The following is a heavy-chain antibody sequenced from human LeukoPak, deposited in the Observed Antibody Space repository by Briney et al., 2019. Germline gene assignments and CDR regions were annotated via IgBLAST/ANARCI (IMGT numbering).Heavy chain of an antibody. Sequence: PSETLSLTCAVSGGSISSSNWWSWVRQPPGKGLEWIGEIYHSGGTNYNPSLKSRVTMSVDTSKNQFTLKLSSVTAADTAVYYCARVVPDSTMGRPGYSSSLYDYFYYHMDVWGKGTTVTVSS. D-gene: IGHD6-13*01. CDR2: IYHSGGT. V-gene: IGHV4-4*02. CDR1: GGSISSSNW. CDR3: ARVVPDSTMGRPGYSSSLYDYFYYHMDV. J-gene: IGHJ6*03.